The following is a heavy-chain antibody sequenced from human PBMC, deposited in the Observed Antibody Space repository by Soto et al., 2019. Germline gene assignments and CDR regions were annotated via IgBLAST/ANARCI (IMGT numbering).Heavy chain of an antibody. J-gene: IGHJ3*01. CDR2: INPANENI. CDR3: ARDIVGVGRRADDAFDV. Sequence: QVQLVQSGAEVKKPGASVNISCQASGFTFSDTLINWVRQGPGQRLEWMGWINPANENIRYRESFQGRVTISSLSSASTAYVALSDLTSVDTAVYCCARDIVGVGRRADDAFDVWGQGTMITVSS. CDR1: GFTFSDTL. V-gene: IGHV1-3*01. D-gene: IGHD1-26*01.